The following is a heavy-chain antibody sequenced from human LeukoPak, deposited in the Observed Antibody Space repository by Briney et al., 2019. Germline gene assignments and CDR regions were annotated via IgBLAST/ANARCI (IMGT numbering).Heavy chain of an antibody. CDR1: GGPISSSSYY. D-gene: IGHD3-22*01. CDR2: INHSGST. J-gene: IGHJ4*02. Sequence: SETLSLTCTVSGGPISSSSYYWGWIRQPPGKGLEWIGEINHSGSTNYNPSLKSRVTISVDTSKNQFSLKLSSVTAADTAVYYCARRFQDSSGYYNEDYWGQGTLVTVSS. V-gene: IGHV4-39*07. CDR3: ARRFQDSSGYYNEDY.